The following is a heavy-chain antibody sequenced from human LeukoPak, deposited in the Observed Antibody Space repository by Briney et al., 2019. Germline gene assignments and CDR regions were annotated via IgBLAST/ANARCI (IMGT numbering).Heavy chain of an antibody. V-gene: IGHV4-38-2*02. D-gene: IGHD6-13*01. CDR3: ARAYSSSWYWNWFDP. Sequence: SETLSLTCTVSGYSISSGYYWGWIRQPPGKGLEWIGNIYPTGSTYYNPSLKSRVTISVDTSKNQFSLKVSSVSAADTAVHYCARAYSSSWYWNWFDPWGQGTLVTVSS. CDR1: GYSISSGYY. CDR2: IYPTGST. J-gene: IGHJ5*02.